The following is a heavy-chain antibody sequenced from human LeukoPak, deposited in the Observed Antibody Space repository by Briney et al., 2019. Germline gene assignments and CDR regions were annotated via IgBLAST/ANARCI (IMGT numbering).Heavy chain of an antibody. D-gene: IGHD6-19*01. Sequence: GGSLRLSCTASGFTFSSYWMDWVRQAPGKGLEWVANIKQDGSEKYYVDSVKGRFAISRDNAKNSLYLQMNSLRAEDTAVYYCARDRDWYSFDSWGQGTLVTVSS. J-gene: IGHJ4*02. CDR1: GFTFSSYW. CDR3: ARDRDWYSFDS. V-gene: IGHV3-7*03. CDR2: IKQDGSEK.